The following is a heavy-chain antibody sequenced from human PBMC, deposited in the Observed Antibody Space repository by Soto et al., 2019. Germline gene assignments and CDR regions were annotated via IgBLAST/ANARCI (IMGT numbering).Heavy chain of an antibody. CDR2: ISAYNGNT. CDR1: GYTFTSYG. CDR3: ARVVKPSDIVVVVAATPFNWFDP. Sequence: ASVKVSCKASGYTFTSYGISWVRQAPGQGLEWMGWISAYNGNTNYAQKLQGRVTMTTDTSTSTAYMELRSLRSDDTAVYYCARVVKPSDIVVVVAATPFNWFDPWGQGTLVTVPS. D-gene: IGHD2-15*01. J-gene: IGHJ5*02. V-gene: IGHV1-18*01.